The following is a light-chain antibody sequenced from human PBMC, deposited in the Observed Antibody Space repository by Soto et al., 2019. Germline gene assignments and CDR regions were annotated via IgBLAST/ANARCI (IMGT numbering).Light chain of an antibody. J-gene: IGLJ1*01. V-gene: IGLV2-14*01. CDR3: SSYTNINTRACV. Sequence: QSARTQPASGSGSPGQSITISCTGTSSDVGAYNYVSWYQHHPGKVPKLLIYEVTNRPSGVSDRFSGSKSGNTASLTISGLQAEDEAEYYCSSYTNINTRACVFGTGTKVTVL. CDR1: SSDVGAYNY. CDR2: EVT.